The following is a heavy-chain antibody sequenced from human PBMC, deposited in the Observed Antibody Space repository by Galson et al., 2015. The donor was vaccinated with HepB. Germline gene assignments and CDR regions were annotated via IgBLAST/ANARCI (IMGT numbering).Heavy chain of an antibody. CDR2: ISYDGSNK. J-gene: IGHJ4*02. CDR3: AKDPYLYSALAGTMAGFDD. V-gene: IGHV3-30*18. D-gene: IGHD6-19*01. Sequence: SLRLSCAASGFTFSNYGMHWVRQAPGKGLEWVAVISYDGSNKYYADSVKGRFTISRDNSKNTLYLQMNSLSAEDTALYYCAKDPYLYSALAGTMAGFDDWGQGALVTVCS. CDR1: GFTFSNYG.